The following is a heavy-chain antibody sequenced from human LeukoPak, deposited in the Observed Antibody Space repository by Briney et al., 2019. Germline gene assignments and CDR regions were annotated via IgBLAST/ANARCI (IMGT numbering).Heavy chain of an antibody. CDR3: ARNGLAANGYFDY. Sequence: QPGGSLRLSCTASGFTFSSYEMNWVRQAPGKGLEWVSYISSSGSTIYYADSVKGRFTISRDNAKNSLYLQMNSLRAEDTAVYYCARNGLAANGYFDYWGQGTLVTVSS. CDR2: ISSSGSTI. V-gene: IGHV3-48*03. D-gene: IGHD2-8*01. J-gene: IGHJ4*02. CDR1: GFTFSSYE.